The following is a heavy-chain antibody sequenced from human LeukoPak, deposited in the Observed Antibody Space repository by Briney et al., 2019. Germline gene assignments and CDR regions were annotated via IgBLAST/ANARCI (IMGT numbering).Heavy chain of an antibody. J-gene: IGHJ6*03. CDR2: INPSGST. CDR1: GGSFSGYY. Sequence: LETLSLTCAVYGGSFSGYYWTWIRQSPGKGLEWIGEINPSGSTYYNPSLKSRLTISRDTSKNQFSLRLSSVTAADTAVYYCARGRQEISMILVVMTGVSYYLDVWGKGTTVTVS. D-gene: IGHD3-22*01. CDR3: ARGRQEISMILVVMTGVSYYLDV. V-gene: IGHV4-34*01.